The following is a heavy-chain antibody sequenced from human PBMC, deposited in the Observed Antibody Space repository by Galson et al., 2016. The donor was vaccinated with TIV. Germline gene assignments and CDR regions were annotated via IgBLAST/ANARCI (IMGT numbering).Heavy chain of an antibody. J-gene: IGHJ4*02. CDR3: ARPPYCGGDCYKYVL. CDR2: INAGNGNT. CDR1: GYTFTHYP. Sequence: SVKVSCKASGYTFTHYPIHWVRQAPGQRLEWMAWINAGNGNTKFSQKMQGRVTLTTDTSASTAYMELTSLRSDDTAVYYCARPPYCGGDCYKYVLCGQGTLVTVSS. D-gene: IGHD2-21*01. V-gene: IGHV1-3*01.